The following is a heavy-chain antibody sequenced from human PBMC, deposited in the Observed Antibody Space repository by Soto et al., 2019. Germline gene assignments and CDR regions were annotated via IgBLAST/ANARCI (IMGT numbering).Heavy chain of an antibody. CDR3: ARAFDDSSGYYGGLGY. D-gene: IGHD3-22*01. CDR1: GGSISSGDYY. CDR2: IYYSGST. V-gene: IGHV4-30-4*01. Sequence: PSETLSLTCTVSGGSISSGDYYWSWIRQPPGKGLEWVGYIYYSGSTYYNPSLKSRVTISIDTSKNQLSLRLSSVTAADTAVYYCARAFDDSSGYYGGLGYWGQGPLVTVYS. J-gene: IGHJ4*02.